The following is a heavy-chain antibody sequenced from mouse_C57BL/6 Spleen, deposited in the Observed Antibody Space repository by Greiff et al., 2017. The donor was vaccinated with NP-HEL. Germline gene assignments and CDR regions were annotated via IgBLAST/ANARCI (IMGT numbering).Heavy chain of an antibody. CDR3: ARNYGSSMDY. D-gene: IGHD1-1*01. CDR1: GYAFSSSW. CDR2: IYPGDGDT. V-gene: IGHV1-82*01. Sequence: QVQLQQSGPELVKPGASVKISCKASGYAFSSSWMNWVKQRPGKGLEWIGRIYPGDGDTNYNGKFTGQATLTADKSSSTAYMQLSSLTSEDSAVYFCARNYGSSMDYWGQGTSVTVSS. J-gene: IGHJ4*01.